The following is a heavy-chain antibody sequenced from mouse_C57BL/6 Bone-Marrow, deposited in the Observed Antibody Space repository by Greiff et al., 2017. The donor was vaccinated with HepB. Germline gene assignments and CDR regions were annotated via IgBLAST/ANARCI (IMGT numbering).Heavy chain of an antibody. CDR1: GFTFSSYG. J-gene: IGHJ4*01. CDR3: ALPYYYALDY. CDR2: ISSGGSYT. Sequence: EVQRVESGGDLVKPGGSLKLSCAASGFTFSSYGMSWVRQTPDKRLEWVATISSGGSYTYYPDSVKGRITISRDNAKNTLYLQMSSLKSEDTAMYYCALPYYYALDYWGQGTSVTGSS. V-gene: IGHV5-6*01.